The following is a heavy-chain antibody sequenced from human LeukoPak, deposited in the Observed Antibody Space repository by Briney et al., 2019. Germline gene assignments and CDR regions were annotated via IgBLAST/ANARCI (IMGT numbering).Heavy chain of an antibody. V-gene: IGHV4-34*01. CDR1: GGSFSGYY. Sequence: SETLSLTCAVYGGSFSGYYWSWIRQPPGKGLEWIGEINHSGSTNYNPSLKSRVTISVDTSKNQFSLKLSSVTAADTAVYYCARVVSIFYYYYLDVWGKGTTVTVSS. J-gene: IGHJ6*03. CDR2: INHSGST. CDR3: ARVVSIFYYYYLDV. D-gene: IGHD2-2*01.